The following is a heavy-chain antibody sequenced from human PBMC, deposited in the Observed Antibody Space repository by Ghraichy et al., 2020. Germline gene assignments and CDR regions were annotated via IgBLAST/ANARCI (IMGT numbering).Heavy chain of an antibody. CDR3: VRDERSGGTEMDV. J-gene: IGHJ6*02. CDR2: IRFDESTR. Sequence: LSLTCAASGFNFGDHWMSWVRQAPGKGLEWVANIRFDESTRNYADSVKGRFTISRDNRKRSLNLQMNSLRVEDTAVYYCVRDERSGGTEMDVWGQGTTVTVSS. V-gene: IGHV3-7*01. CDR1: GFNFGDHW. D-gene: IGHD6-13*01.